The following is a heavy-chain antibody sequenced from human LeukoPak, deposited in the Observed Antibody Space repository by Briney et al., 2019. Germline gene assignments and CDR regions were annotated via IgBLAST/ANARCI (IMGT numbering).Heavy chain of an antibody. V-gene: IGHV3-23*01. D-gene: IGHD3-3*01. CDR2: LSYTGIRT. J-gene: IGHJ6*02. CDR1: GFTFSHYA. CDR3: ALFGVITGYGMDV. Sequence: GSLRLSCAASGFTFSHYAMNWVRPAPGKGLEWVSGLSYTGIRTYYADSVKGRFTISRDKSKNILYLQMNSLRAEDTAVYYCALFGVITGYGMDVWGQGTTVTVSS.